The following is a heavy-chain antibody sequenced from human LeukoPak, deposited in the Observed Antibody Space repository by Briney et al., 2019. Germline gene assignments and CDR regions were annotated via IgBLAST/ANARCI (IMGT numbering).Heavy chain of an antibody. CDR2: IIPILGIA. CDR3: ARDSIPEYYDFWSGSIERYGMDV. CDR1: GGTFSSYA. D-gene: IGHD3-3*01. Sequence: SVKVSCKASGGTFSSYAISWGRQAPGQGLEWMGRIIPILGIANYAQKFQGRVTITADKSTSTAYMELSSLRSEDAAVYYCARDSIPEYYDFWSGSIERYGMDVWGQGTTVTVSS. J-gene: IGHJ6*02. V-gene: IGHV1-69*04.